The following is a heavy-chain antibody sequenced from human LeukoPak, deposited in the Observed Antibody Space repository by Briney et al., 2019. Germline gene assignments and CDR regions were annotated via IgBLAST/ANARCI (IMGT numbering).Heavy chain of an antibody. D-gene: IGHD3-16*02. CDR1: GFTFSSYN. Sequence: GGSLRLSCAASGFTFSSYNRDWVRQAPGKGREWVSSISSSSSYIYYADSGKGRFTMSRDNAKNTLYLQMNSLRAEDTAVYYCAKDFSDYVWGSYPGGDAFDIWGQGTMVTVSS. CDR2: ISSSSSYI. J-gene: IGHJ3*02. CDR3: AKDFSDYVWGSYPGGDAFDI. V-gene: IGHV3-21*01.